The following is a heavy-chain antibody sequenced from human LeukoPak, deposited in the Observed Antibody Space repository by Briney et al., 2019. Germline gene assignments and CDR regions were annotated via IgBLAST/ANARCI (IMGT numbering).Heavy chain of an antibody. Sequence: SQTLSLTCAISGDSVSSNSAAWNWIRQSPSRGLEWLGRTYYRSKWYNDYAISVKSRITINPDTSKNQFSLQLNSVAPDDTAVYYCASALRTSGWYGYNWFDPWGQGTLVIVSS. D-gene: IGHD6-19*01. CDR2: TYYRSKWYN. CDR1: GDSVSSNSAA. J-gene: IGHJ5*02. CDR3: ASALRTSGWYGYNWFDP. V-gene: IGHV6-1*01.